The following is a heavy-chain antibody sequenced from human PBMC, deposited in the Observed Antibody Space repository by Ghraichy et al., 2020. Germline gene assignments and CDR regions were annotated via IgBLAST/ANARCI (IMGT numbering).Heavy chain of an antibody. CDR3: ARAGPGYSLDV. J-gene: IGHJ6*04. CDR1: GVSISTYY. D-gene: IGHD1-1*01. V-gene: IGHV4-59*01. CDR2: LYFSGST. Sequence: LNIACTVSGVSISTYYWSWIRQPPGKGLEWIGYLYFSGSTNYNPSLKSRVTISVDTSKNQFSLKLTSVTAADTAVYYCARAGPGYSLDVWGKGTTVTVSS.